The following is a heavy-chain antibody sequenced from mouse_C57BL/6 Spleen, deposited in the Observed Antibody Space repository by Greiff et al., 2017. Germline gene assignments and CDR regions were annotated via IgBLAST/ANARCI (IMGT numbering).Heavy chain of an antibody. D-gene: IGHD2-2*01. CDR2: IDPENGDT. CDR1: GFNIKDDY. Sequence: VQLKESGAELVRPGASVKLSCTASGFNIKDDYMHWVKQRPEQGLEWIGWIDPENGDTEYASKFQGKATITADTSSNTAYLQLSSLTSEDTAVYYCTTGLRRRGYYAMDYWGQGTSVTVSS. J-gene: IGHJ4*01. V-gene: IGHV14-4*01. CDR3: TTGLRRRGYYAMDY.